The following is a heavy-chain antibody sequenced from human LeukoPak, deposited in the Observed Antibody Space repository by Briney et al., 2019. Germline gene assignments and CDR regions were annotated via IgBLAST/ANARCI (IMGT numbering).Heavy chain of an antibody. CDR2: IYYSGST. V-gene: IGHV4-59*01. D-gene: IGHD3-3*01. Sequence: SETLSLTCTVSGGSISSYYWSWIRQPPGKGLEWIGYIYYSGSTNYNPSLRSRVTISVDTSKKQFSLKLSSVTAADTAVYYCARAIRGYYREDYYYGMDVWGKGTTVTVSS. CDR1: GGSISSYY. CDR3: ARAIRGYYREDYYYGMDV. J-gene: IGHJ6*04.